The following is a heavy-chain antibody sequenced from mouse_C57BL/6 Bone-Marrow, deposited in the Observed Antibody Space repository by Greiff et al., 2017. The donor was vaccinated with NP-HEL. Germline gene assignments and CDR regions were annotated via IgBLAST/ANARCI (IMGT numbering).Heavy chain of an antibody. CDR2: ISPRSGNT. CDR3: ARKYGSSLFAY. D-gene: IGHD1-1*01. CDR1: GYTFTSYG. V-gene: IGHV1-81*01. J-gene: IGHJ3*01. Sequence: VKLVESGAELARPGASVKLSCKASGYTFTSYGISWVKQRTGQGLEWIGEISPRSGNTYYNEKFKGKATLTADKCSRRECMELGSLASEDSAVYICARKYGSSLFAYWGQGTLVTVA.